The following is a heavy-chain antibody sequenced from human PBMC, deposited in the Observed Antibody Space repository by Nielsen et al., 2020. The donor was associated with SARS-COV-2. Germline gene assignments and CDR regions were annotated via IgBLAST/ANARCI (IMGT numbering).Heavy chain of an antibody. Sequence: GESLKISCAASGFTFSTYAMNWVRQAPGKGLEWVLVIGDDGTGINYANSVKGRFTISRDNSKNTLYLQMNSLRAEDTAVYYCAKARAGRYPQSRILDNWAQGTLVTVSA. D-gene: IGHD2-21*01. V-gene: IGHV3-23*01. CDR3: AKARAGRYPQSRILDN. J-gene: IGHJ4*02. CDR1: GFTFSTYA. CDR2: IGDDGTGI.